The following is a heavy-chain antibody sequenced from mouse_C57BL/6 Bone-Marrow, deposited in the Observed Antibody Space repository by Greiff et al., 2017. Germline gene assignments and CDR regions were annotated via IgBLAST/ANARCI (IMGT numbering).Heavy chain of an antibody. D-gene: IGHD2-1*01. Sequence: VKLQESGPELVKPGASVKLSCKASGYTFTSYDINWVKQRPGQGLEWIGWIYPRDGSTKYNEKFKGKATLTVDTSSSTAYLELHSLTSEDSAVYYCASLYYVNYGGQGTTLTVSS. V-gene: IGHV1-85*01. CDR2: IYPRDGST. CDR1: GYTFTSYD. CDR3: ASLYYVNY. J-gene: IGHJ2*01.